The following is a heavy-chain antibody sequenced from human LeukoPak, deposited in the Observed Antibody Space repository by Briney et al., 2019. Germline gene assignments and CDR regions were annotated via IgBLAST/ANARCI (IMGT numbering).Heavy chain of an antibody. CDR3: AQSSSWFNWFDP. J-gene: IGHJ5*02. D-gene: IGHD6-13*01. Sequence: SETLSLTCTVSGGSISSYYWSWIRQPPGKGLEWIGYIYTSGSTNYNPSLKGRVTISVDTSKNQFSLKLSSVTAADTAVYYCAQSSSWFNWFDPWGPGTLVTVSS. V-gene: IGHV4-4*09. CDR1: GGSISSYY. CDR2: IYTSGST.